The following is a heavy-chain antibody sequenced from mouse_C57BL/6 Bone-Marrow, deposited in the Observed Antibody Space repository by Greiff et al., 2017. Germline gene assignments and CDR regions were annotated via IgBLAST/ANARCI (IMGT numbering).Heavy chain of an antibody. Sequence: EVQLQQSGPELVKPGASVKISCKASGYTFTDYYMNWVKQSHGKSLEWIGDINPNNGGTSYNQKFKGKATLTVDKSSSTAYMELRSLTSEDSAVYYCARSDMDYYGSSPWFAYWGQGTLVTVSA. J-gene: IGHJ3*01. CDR2: INPNNGGT. CDR1: GYTFTDYY. D-gene: IGHD1-1*01. CDR3: ARSDMDYYGSSPWFAY. V-gene: IGHV1-26*01.